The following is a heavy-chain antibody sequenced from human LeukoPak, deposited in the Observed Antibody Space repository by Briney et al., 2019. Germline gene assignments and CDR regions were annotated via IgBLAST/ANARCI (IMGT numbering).Heavy chain of an antibody. CDR2: IYPGDSDT. J-gene: IGHJ4*02. CDR1: GYSFTSYW. CDR3: ARLEIRYYYDSSGYPGVDY. Sequence: GESLKISCRGSGYSFTSYWIGWVRQMPGKGLEWMGIIYPGDSDTRYSPSFQGQVTISADKSISTAYLQWSSLKASDTAMYYCARLEIRYYYDSSGYPGVDYWGQGTLVTVSS. V-gene: IGHV5-51*01. D-gene: IGHD3-22*01.